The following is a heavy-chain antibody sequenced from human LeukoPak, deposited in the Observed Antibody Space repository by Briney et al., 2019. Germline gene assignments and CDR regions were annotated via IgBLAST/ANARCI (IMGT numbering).Heavy chain of an antibody. CDR3: ARGARIAAANLFDY. CDR1: GGSFSVYY. V-gene: IGHV4-34*01. CDR2: INHSGST. Sequence: PSETLSLTCAVYGGSFSVYYWGCIRHPPGKGLEWIGEINHSGSTNYNPSRKSRVTISVDTSKNQFSLKLSSVTAADTAVYYCARGARIAAANLFDYWGQGTLVTVSS. J-gene: IGHJ4*02. D-gene: IGHD6-13*01.